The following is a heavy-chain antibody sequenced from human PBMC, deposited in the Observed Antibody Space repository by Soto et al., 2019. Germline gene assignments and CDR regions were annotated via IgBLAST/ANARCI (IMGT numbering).Heavy chain of an antibody. V-gene: IGHV4-38-2*01. J-gene: IGHJ6*02. CDR3: ARVGGYGMDV. Sequence: TLSLTCAVSGYSISSGYYWGWIRQPPGKGLEWIGSIYHSGSTYNNPSLKSRVTISVDTSKNQFSLKLSSVTAADTAVYYCARVGGYGMDVWGQGTTVTVSS. CDR1: GYSISSGYY. CDR2: IYHSGST. D-gene: IGHD3-10*01.